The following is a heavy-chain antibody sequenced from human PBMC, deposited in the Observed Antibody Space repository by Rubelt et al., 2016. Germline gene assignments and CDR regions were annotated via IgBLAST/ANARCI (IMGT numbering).Heavy chain of an antibody. V-gene: IGHV3-23*04. Sequence: EVQLVESGGGLVQPGRSLRLSCAASGFTFDDYAMHWVRQVPGKGLEWVSGISGSGGSTYYADSVKGRFTVSRDNSINTLYLQMNSRRAEDTAVYYCAKVPYGDNVHSPYFDYWGQGTLVTVSS. D-gene: IGHD4-17*01. CDR3: AKVPYGDNVHSPYFDY. CDR2: ISGSGGST. CDR1: GFTFDDYA. J-gene: IGHJ4*02.